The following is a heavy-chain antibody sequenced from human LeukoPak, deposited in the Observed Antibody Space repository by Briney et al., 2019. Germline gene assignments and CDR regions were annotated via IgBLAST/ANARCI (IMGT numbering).Heavy chain of an antibody. J-gene: IGHJ5*02. Sequence: ASVKVSCKASGYIFTNYGISWVRQAPGQGLEWMGWISGYNGNTKYAQKFQSRVTMTTDTSTSTAYMELRSLISDDTAVYFCARDDLDTVMGACDRWGQGTLVIVSS. D-gene: IGHD5-18*01. V-gene: IGHV1-18*04. CDR3: ARDDLDTVMGACDR. CDR2: ISGYNGNT. CDR1: GYIFTNYG.